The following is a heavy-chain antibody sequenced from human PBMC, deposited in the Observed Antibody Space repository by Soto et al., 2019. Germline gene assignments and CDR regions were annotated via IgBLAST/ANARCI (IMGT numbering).Heavy chain of an antibody. CDR2: VHSTGNT. Sequence: QVQLRESGPGLVEPSQTLSLTCTASGDSINTFSYFWSWIRQHPQKGLEWIGYVHSTGNTYYNPSLESRVTIPIDTSENKFSLDLDSPNAADTAVYYCARRGTYYFHYWVQGIRVTVSS. D-gene: IGHD5-12*01. J-gene: IGHJ4*02. V-gene: IGHV4-31*03. CDR3: ARRGTYYFHY. CDR1: GDSINTFSYF.